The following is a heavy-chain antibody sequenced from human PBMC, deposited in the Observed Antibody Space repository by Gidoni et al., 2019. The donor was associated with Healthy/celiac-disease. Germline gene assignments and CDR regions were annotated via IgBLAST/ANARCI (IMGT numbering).Heavy chain of an antibody. Sequence: EVQLVESGGGLVQPGGSLRLSCAASGFTFSSYWMHWVRQAPGKGLVWVSRINSDGSSTSYADSVKGRFTISRDNAKNTLYLQMNSLRAEDMAVYYCAGDYGDGTFDYWGQGTLVTVSS. D-gene: IGHD4-17*01. CDR2: INSDGSST. V-gene: IGHV3-74*01. CDR3: AGDYGDGTFDY. J-gene: IGHJ4*02. CDR1: GFTFSSYW.